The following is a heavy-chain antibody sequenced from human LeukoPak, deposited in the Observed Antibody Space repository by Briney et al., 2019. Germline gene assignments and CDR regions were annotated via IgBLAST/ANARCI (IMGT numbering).Heavy chain of an antibody. D-gene: IGHD6-6*01. Sequence: ASVKVSCKASGYTFTSYDINWVRQATGQGLEWMGWMNPNSGDTGYAQKFQGRITMTRDISMNTAYMELSSLRSEDTAVYYCARELRDSSSSGLVWGQGTLVTVSS. CDR3: ARELRDSSSSGLV. J-gene: IGHJ4*02. V-gene: IGHV1-8*01. CDR2: MNPNSGDT. CDR1: GYTFTSYD.